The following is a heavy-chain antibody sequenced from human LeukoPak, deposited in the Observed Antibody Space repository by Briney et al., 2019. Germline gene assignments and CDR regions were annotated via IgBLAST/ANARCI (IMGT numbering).Heavy chain of an antibody. J-gene: IGHJ4*02. CDR1: GFTFSDYY. CDR3: ARNWDPMPFDS. D-gene: IGHD7-27*01. CDR2: IDSSGVTK. Sequence: PGGSLRLSCAASGFTFSDYYMSWFRHAPGKGPDCISYIDSSGVTKYYADSVKGRFTISRDNAKNSLYLQMNSLRAEDTAVYYCARNWDPMPFDSWGQGTLVIVSS. V-gene: IGHV3-11*04.